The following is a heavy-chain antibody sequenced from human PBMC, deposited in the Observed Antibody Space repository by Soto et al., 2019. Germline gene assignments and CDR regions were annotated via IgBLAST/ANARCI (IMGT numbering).Heavy chain of an antibody. Sequence: WGSPRLSCAASGFSVCDYWMAWVRQDPGKGLEWVANIDQGGGEKHYVDSVQGRFTISRDNDKNSLYLQMNSLRAEDAAVYHCARGRSGSSWYGLGGMDVWGQGTTVTVSS. J-gene: IGHJ6*02. CDR2: IDQGGGEK. V-gene: IGHV3-7*02. CDR1: GFSVCDYW. D-gene: IGHD6-13*01. CDR3: ARGRSGSSWYGLGGMDV.